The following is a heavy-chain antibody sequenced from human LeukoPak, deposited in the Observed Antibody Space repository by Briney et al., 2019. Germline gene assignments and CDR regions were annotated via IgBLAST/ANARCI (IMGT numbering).Heavy chain of an antibody. CDR3: ARDFSSGYGI. V-gene: IGHV3-30*04. D-gene: IGHD6-19*01. Sequence: PGGSLRLSCAAAGFTFSSYAMHWVRQASGKGLEWVAVISYDGSNKYYADSVKGRFTISRDNSKNTLYLQMNSLRAEDTAVYYCARDFSSGYGIWGQGTLVTVSS. J-gene: IGHJ4*02. CDR1: GFTFSSYA. CDR2: ISYDGSNK.